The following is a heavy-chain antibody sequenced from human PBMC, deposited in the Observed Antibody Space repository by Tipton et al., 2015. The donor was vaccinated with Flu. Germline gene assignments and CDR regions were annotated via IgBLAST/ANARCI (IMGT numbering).Heavy chain of an antibody. D-gene: IGHD6-6*01. CDR3: ARSSIAARLWSPQSFDY. CDR1: GGSISSSSYY. J-gene: IGHJ4*02. Sequence: TLSLTCTVSGGSISSSSYYWGWIRQPPGKGLEWIGSIYYSGSTYYNPSLKSRVTISVDTSKNQFSLKLSSVTAADTAVYYCARSSIAARLWSPQSFDYWGQGTLVTVSS. CDR2: IYYSGST. V-gene: IGHV4-39*01.